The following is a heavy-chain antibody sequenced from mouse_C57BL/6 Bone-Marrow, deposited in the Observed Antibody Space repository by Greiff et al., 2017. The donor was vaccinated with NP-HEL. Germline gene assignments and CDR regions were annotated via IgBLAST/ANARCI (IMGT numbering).Heavy chain of an antibody. CDR2: ILPSIGRT. D-gene: IGHD2-5*01. J-gene: IGHJ1*03. CDR1: DSEVFPIAY. V-gene: IGHV15-2*01. CDR3: ARGAYYSNYVGYFDV. Sequence: QVQLQQSGSELRSPGSSVKLSCKDFDSEVFPIAYMSWVRQKPGHGFEWIGGILPSIGRTIYGEKFEDKATLDADTLSNTAYLELNSLTSEDSAIYYCARGAYYSNYVGYFDVWGTGTTVTVSS.